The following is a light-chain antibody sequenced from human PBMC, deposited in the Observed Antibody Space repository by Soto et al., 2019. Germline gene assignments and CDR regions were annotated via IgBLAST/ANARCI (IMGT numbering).Light chain of an antibody. V-gene: IGKV3-11*01. J-gene: IGKJ4*01. CDR2: DAS. CDR1: QSVSIY. CDR3: QQRVDWLT. Sequence: EIVLTQSPGTLSLSPGDRATLSCRASQSVSIYLAGYQQKPGQAHRLLIYDASNRVTGIPARFSGSGSGTDFTLTINSVEPEDFAVYYCQQRVDWLTFGGGTKLEIK.